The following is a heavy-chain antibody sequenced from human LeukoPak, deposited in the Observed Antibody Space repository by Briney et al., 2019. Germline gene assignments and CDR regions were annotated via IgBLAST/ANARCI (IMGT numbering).Heavy chain of an antibody. J-gene: IGHJ4*02. D-gene: IGHD6-13*01. V-gene: IGHV4-61*02. CDR1: GDSISSGDYY. Sequence: SETLSLTCTVSGDSISSGDYYWSWIRQPAGKGLEWIGRISSSGSTNYNPSLKSRVTISVDTSKNQFSLKLSSVTAADTAVYYCAGGIAAAVDYWGQGTLVTVSS. CDR2: ISSSGST. CDR3: AGGIAAAVDY.